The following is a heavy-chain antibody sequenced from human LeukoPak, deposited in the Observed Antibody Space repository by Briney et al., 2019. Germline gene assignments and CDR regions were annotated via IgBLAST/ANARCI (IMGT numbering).Heavy chain of an antibody. V-gene: IGHV3-23*01. Sequence: GGSLRLSCTASGFTFTSFAMSWVRQAPGKGLEWVSSITGSGGSTFYADSVEGRFAISRDNSKNTLCLQMKSLRAEDTAVYFCAKDQSPGILMNWFDPWGQGTLVTVSS. D-gene: IGHD6-13*01. CDR1: GFTFTSFA. CDR2: ITGSGGST. CDR3: AKDQSPGILMNWFDP. J-gene: IGHJ5*02.